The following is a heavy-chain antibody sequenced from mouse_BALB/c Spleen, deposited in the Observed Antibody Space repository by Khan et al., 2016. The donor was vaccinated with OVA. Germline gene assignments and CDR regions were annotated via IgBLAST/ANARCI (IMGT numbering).Heavy chain of an antibody. CDR3: ARRGRFGIFAY. CDR2: IDPSTSYT. V-gene: IGHV1-7*01. Sequence: QVQLQQSGAEVAKPGASVKMSCKASGYTFTAYWIHWVKQRPGQGLEWIGHIDPSTSYTEYNQKFKDKAPLTTDKSSHTASMLLSSLTSEESEVYYCARRGRFGIFAYWGQGTLVTVSA. CDR1: GYTFTAYW. D-gene: IGHD1-1*02. J-gene: IGHJ3*01.